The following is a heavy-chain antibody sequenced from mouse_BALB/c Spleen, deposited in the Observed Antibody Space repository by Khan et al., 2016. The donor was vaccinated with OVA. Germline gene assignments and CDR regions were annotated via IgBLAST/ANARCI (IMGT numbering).Heavy chain of an antibody. CDR2: INNYTGEA. V-gene: IGHV9-3-1*01. CDR1: GYTLTNYG. CDR3: SISNVNSLFPY. D-gene: IGHD2-1*01. Sequence: QIQLVQSGPELKKPGETVKISCKASGYTLTNYGMNWVKQAPGKGLKWMGWINNYTGEATYADDFKGRVAFSLETSASTADLQIKNLKTEDPAKLFLSISNVNSLFPYWGHGTLVTVSA. J-gene: IGHJ3*01.